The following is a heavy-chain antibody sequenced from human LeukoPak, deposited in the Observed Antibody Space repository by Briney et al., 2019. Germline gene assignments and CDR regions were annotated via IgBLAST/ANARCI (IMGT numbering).Heavy chain of an antibody. CDR1: GFTLSSYG. J-gene: IGHJ4*02. D-gene: IGHD2-2*01. CDR2: ISYDGSNK. Sequence: GGSLRLSCAASGFTLSSYGMHWVRQAPGKGLEWVAVISYDGSNKYYADSVKGRFTISRDNSKNTLYLQMNSLRAEDTAVYYCATYCSSTSCLDYWGQGTLVTVSS. CDR3: ATYCSSTSCLDY. V-gene: IGHV3-30*03.